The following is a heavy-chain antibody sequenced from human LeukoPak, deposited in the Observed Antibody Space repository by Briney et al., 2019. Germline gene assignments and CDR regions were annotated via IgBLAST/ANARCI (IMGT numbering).Heavy chain of an antibody. J-gene: IGHJ4*02. CDR2: IKQDGSEK. CDR3: ARDRSVGPSKLARYFDY. Sequence: GGSLRLSCAASGFTFSSYWMSWVRQAPGKGLEWVANIKQDGSEKYYVDSVKGRFTISRDNAKNSLYLQMNSLRAEDTAVYYCARDRSVGPSKLARYFDYWGQGTLVTVSS. CDR1: GFTFSSYW. V-gene: IGHV3-7*01. D-gene: IGHD6-6*01.